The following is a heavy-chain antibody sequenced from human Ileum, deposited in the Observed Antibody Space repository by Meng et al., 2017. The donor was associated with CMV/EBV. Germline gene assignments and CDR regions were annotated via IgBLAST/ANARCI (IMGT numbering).Heavy chain of an antibody. CDR2: ISSTSDYI. CDR1: GFTFGSYI. J-gene: IGHJ4*02. D-gene: IGHD1-1*01. Sequence: GGSLRLSCAASGFTFGSYIMNWVRQAPGKGLEWVSFISSTSDYIHYADSVRGRFTISRDNAENSLFLQMNSLRVEDTAVYYCARVRTTGTIALGYWGQGTLVTVSS. CDR3: ARVRTTGTIALGY. V-gene: IGHV3-21*01.